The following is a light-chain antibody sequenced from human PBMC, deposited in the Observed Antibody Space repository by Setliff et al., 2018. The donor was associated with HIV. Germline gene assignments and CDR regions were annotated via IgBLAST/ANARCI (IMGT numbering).Light chain of an antibody. CDR1: SNDVGGYNY. V-gene: IGLV2-14*03. CDR3: SSYTGSGTFA. CDR2: DVS. Sequence: QSALTQPASVSGSPGQSITISCTGTSNDVGGYNYVAWYQEHPGKAPKLMIYDVSNRPSGVSNRFSGSKSGSTASLTISGLLAEDESDYYCSSYTGSGTFAFGGGTKVTVL. J-gene: IGLJ1*01.